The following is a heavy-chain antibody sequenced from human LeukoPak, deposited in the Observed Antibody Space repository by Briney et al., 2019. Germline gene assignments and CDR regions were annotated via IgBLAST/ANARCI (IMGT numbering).Heavy chain of an antibody. V-gene: IGHV3-30*18. Sequence: GGSLRLSCAASGFTFSSYGMHWVRQAPGKGLEGVAVISYDGSNKYYADSVKGRFTISRDNSKNTLYLQMNSLRAEDTAVYYCAKSSVVGATRGYYFDYWGQGTLVTVSS. CDR3: AKSSVVGATRGYYFDY. J-gene: IGHJ4*02. CDR2: ISYDGSNK. CDR1: GFTFSSYG. D-gene: IGHD1-26*01.